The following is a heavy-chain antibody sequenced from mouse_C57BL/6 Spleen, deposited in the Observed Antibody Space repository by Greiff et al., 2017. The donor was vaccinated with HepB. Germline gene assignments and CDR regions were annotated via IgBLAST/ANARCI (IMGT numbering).Heavy chain of an antibody. CDR2: INPNNGGT. Sequence: EVQLQQSGPELVKPGASVKISCKASGYTFTDYYMNWVKQSHGKSLEWIGDINPNNGGTSYNQKFKGKATLTVDKSSSTAYMELRSLTSEDSAVYYCARSIYYYGSNPLSMPLDYWGQGTSVTVSS. V-gene: IGHV1-26*01. J-gene: IGHJ4*01. CDR1: GYTFTDYY. D-gene: IGHD1-1*01. CDR3: ARSIYYYGSNPLSMPLDY.